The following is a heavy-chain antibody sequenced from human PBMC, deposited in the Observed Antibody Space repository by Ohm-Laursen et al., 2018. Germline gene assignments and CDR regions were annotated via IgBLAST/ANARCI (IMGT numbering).Heavy chain of an antibody. V-gene: IGHV3-30*18. CDR2: ISYDGSNK. CDR1: GFTFSSYG. CDR3: AKIQQWLVLDAFDI. Sequence: SLRLSCAASGFTFSSYGMHWVRQAPGKGLEWVAVISYDGSNKYYADSVKGRFTISRDNSKNTLYLQMNSLRAEDTAVYYCAKIQQWLVLDAFDIWGQGTTVTVSS. D-gene: IGHD6-19*01. J-gene: IGHJ3*02.